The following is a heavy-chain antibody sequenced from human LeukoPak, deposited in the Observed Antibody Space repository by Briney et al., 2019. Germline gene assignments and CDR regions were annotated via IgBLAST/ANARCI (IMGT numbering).Heavy chain of an antibody. D-gene: IGHD2-2*02. J-gene: IGHJ4*02. CDR3: ARESLTPAAIFSF. CDR1: GFTFSDYY. Sequence: GGSLRLSCAASGFTFSDYYMSRIRQAPGKGLEWVSYISSSGSTIYYADSVKGRFTISRDNAKNSLYLQMNSLRAEDTAVYYCARESLTPAAIFSFGGQGTLVTVSS. V-gene: IGHV3-11*01. CDR2: ISSSGSTI.